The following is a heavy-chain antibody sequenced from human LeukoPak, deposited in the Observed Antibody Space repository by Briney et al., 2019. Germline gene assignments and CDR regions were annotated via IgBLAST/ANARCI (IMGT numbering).Heavy chain of an antibody. V-gene: IGHV3-11*01. CDR3: ARDDYYDSSGPDY. D-gene: IGHD3-22*01. CDR2: ISSSGSTI. J-gene: IGHJ4*02. CDR1: GFTFSDYY. Sequence: GGSLRLFCAASGFTFSDYYMSWIRQAPGEGLEWVSYISSSGSTIYYADSVKGRFTISRDNAKNSLYLQMNSLRAEDTAVYYCARDDYYDSSGPDYWGQGTLVTVSS.